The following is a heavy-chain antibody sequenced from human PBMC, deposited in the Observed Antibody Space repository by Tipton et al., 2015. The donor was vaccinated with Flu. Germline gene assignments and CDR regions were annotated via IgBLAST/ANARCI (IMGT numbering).Heavy chain of an antibody. Sequence: GLVKPSETLSLTCAVSGYSISSGYYWGWIRQPPGKGLEWIGSIYHSGSTYYNPSLKSRVTISVDTSKNQFSLKLSSVTAADTAVYYCARPPVVGATIQRPENDAFDIWGQGTMVTVSS. CDR1: GYSISSGYY. CDR2: IYHSGST. CDR3: ARPPVVGATIQRPENDAFDI. D-gene: IGHD1-26*01. J-gene: IGHJ3*02. V-gene: IGHV4-38-2*01.